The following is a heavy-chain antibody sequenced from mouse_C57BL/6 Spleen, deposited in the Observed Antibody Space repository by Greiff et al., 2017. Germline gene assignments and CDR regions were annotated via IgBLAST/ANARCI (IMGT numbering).Heavy chain of an antibody. CDR1: GYTFTSYW. V-gene: IGHV1-59*01. CDR3: AREGFKILFNWFAY. CDR2: IDPSDSYT. D-gene: IGHD1-1*01. J-gene: IGHJ3*01. Sequence: VQLQQPGAELVRPGTSVKLSCKASGYTFTSYWMHWVKQRPGQGLEWIGVIDPSDSYTNYNQKFKGKATLTVDTSSSTAYMQLSSLTSEDSAVYYCAREGFKILFNWFAYWGQGTLVTVSA.